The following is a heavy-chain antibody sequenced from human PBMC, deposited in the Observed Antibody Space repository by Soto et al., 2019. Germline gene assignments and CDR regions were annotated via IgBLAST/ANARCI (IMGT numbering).Heavy chain of an antibody. CDR3: ARDRNGDYVGGWFDP. CDR2: INVGNGNT. J-gene: IGHJ5*02. D-gene: IGHD2-21*02. CDR1: GYTFTTYA. V-gene: IGHV1-3*01. Sequence: GASVKVSCKASGYTFTTYAMHWVRQAPGQRLEWMGWINVGNGNTKYSQKFQGRVTITRDTTASTAYMELSSLRSEDTAVYYCARDRNGDYVGGWFDPWGQGTLVTVSS.